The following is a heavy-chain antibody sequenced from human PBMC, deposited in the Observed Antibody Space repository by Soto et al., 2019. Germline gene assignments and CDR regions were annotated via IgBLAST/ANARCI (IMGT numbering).Heavy chain of an antibody. Sequence: GGSLRLSCAASGFTFSGSAMHWVRQASGKGLEWVGRIRSKANSYATAYAASVKGRFTISRDDSKNTAYLQMNSLKTEDTAVYYCTRPGSPREDLLTYYYDSSERGDYYYYYGMDVWGQGTTVTVSS. CDR2: IRSKANSYAT. CDR3: TRPGSPREDLLTYYYDSSERGDYYYYYGMDV. CDR1: GFTFSGSA. J-gene: IGHJ6*02. V-gene: IGHV3-73*01. D-gene: IGHD3-22*01.